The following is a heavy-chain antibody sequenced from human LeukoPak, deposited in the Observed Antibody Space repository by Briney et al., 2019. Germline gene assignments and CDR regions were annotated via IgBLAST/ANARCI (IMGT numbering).Heavy chain of an antibody. CDR2: ISGSSAST. D-gene: IGHD6-13*01. J-gene: IGHJ1*01. CDR1: GFTFSTYA. CDR3: AKDMTIYSTSWYEYFQH. V-gene: IGHV3-23*01. Sequence: GGSLRLSCAASGFTFSTYAMNWVRQAPGKGLEWVSGISGSSASTYYADSVKGRFTISRDNSKNTVYLQMNSLRAEDTAVYYCAKDMTIYSTSWYEYFQHWGQGTLVTVFS.